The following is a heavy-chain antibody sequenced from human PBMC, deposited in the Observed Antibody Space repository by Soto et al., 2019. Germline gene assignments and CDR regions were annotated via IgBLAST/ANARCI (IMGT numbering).Heavy chain of an antibody. V-gene: IGHV5-51*01. CDR3: ARGGVSTRTFDY. CDR1: GYNFAGYW. Sequence: GESLKISCKGSGYNFAGYWIAWVRQMPGKGLELMGIIYPSDSDTRYRPSFQGQVTISADKSISSAYLQWSSLRASDTAMYYCARGGVSTRTFDYWGQGTPVAVSS. CDR2: IYPSDSDT. J-gene: IGHJ4*02. D-gene: IGHD3-3*01.